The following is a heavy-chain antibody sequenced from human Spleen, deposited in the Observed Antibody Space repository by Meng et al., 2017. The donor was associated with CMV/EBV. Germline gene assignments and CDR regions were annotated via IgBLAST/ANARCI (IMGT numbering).Heavy chain of an antibody. V-gene: IGHV1-69*05. CDR3: ARLYDFWSGYYLDF. Sequence: SGYTFTSYGVSWVRQAPGQGLEWVGGIIPILGRPDYAQRFQDRVSITTDESKSTIYMELSSLRSDDTAVYYCARLYDFWSGYYLDFWGQGTLVTVSS. CDR1: GYTFTSYG. J-gene: IGHJ4*02. D-gene: IGHD3-3*01. CDR2: IIPILGRP.